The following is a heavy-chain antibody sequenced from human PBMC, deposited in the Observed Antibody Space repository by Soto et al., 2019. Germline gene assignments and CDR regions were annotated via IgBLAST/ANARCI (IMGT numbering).Heavy chain of an antibody. CDR1: GFTFGDYA. D-gene: IGHD2-2*01. J-gene: IGHJ6*03. CDR3: TRVLVPAAILSENYYMDV. Sequence: GGSLRLSCTASGFTFGDYAMSWFRQAPGKGLEWVGFIRSKAYGGTTEYAASVKGRFTISRDDSKSIAYLQMNSLKTEDTAVYYCTRVLVPAAILSENYYMDVWGKGTTVTVSS. CDR2: IRSKAYGGTT. V-gene: IGHV3-49*03.